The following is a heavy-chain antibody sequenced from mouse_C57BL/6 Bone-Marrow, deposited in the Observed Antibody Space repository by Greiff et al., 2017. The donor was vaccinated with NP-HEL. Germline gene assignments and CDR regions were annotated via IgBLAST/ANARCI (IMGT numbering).Heavy chain of an antibody. CDR2: IYPGSGST. J-gene: IGHJ4*01. D-gene: IGHD2-4*01. CDR3: ARPHYDEGRYYARDY. Sequence: VQLQQPGAELVKPGASVKMSCKASGYTFTSYWITWVKQRPGQGLEWIGDIYPGSGSTNYNEKFKSKATLTVDTSSSTAYMQLSSLTSEDSAVDYCARPHYDEGRYYARDYWGQGTSVTVSS. CDR1: GYTFTSYW. V-gene: IGHV1-55*01.